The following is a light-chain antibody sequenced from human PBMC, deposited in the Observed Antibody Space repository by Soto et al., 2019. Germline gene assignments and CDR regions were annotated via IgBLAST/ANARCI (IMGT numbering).Light chain of an antibody. V-gene: IGKV3-20*01. CDR2: GAS. Sequence: EIVLTQSPGTLSLSPGEGATLSCRASQSVSSNYLAWCHHKPGQAPRLLIYGASSRATGVPDRFSGSGSGTDFTLTISRLEPEDFAVYYCQQYGSSPLTFGGGTKVEIK. J-gene: IGKJ4*01. CDR1: QSVSSNY. CDR3: QQYGSSPLT.